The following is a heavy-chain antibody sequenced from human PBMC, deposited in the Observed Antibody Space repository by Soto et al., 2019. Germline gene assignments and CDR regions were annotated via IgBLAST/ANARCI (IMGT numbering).Heavy chain of an antibody. CDR1: GYIFTAYS. V-gene: IGHV1-46*01. CDR3: AREENCSDGICYSEYFQR. CDR2: VNPSGGPT. Sequence: QVQLVQSGAEVKKPGASVKVSCKASGYIFTAYSMHWVRQAPGQGLEWMGVVNPSGGPTNYAQKFQGRITMTRETSTSTVYMDLSSLTSEDTAVYYCAREENCSDGICYSEYFQRWGQGTLVTVSS. J-gene: IGHJ1*01. D-gene: IGHD2-15*01.